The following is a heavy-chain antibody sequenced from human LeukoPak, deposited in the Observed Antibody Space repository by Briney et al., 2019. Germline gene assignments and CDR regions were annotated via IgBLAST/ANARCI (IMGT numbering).Heavy chain of an antibody. CDR1: GGSISSYY. Sequence: SETLSLTCTVSGGSISSYYWSWIRQPAGKGLEWIGRIYTSGSTNYNPSLKSRVTMSVGTSKNQFSLKLSSVTAADTAVYYCARDVPYQLHGGWFDPWGQGTLVTVSS. J-gene: IGHJ5*02. CDR2: IYTSGST. V-gene: IGHV4-4*07. D-gene: IGHD2-2*01. CDR3: ARDVPYQLHGGWFDP.